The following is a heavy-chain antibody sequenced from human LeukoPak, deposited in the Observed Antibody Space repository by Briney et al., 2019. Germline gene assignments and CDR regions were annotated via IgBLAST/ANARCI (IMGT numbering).Heavy chain of an antibody. CDR1: GFTFSSYA. CDR2: ISGSGGST. D-gene: IGHD3-3*01. J-gene: IGHJ4*02. CDR3: AKVAPRKRITIFGVAEGYFDY. Sequence: GGSLGLSCAASGFTFSSYAMSWVRQAPGKGLEWVSAISGSGGSTYYADSVKGRFTISRDNSKNTLYLQMNSLRAEDTAVYYCAKVAPRKRITIFGVAEGYFDYWGQGTLVTVSS. V-gene: IGHV3-23*01.